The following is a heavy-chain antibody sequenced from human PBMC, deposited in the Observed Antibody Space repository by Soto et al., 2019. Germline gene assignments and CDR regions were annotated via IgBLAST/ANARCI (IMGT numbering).Heavy chain of an antibody. CDR1: GGFTSTNNW. D-gene: IGHD3-10*01. CDR2: AYHSGST. Sequence: QLQLQESGPGLVRPSGTLSLTCAVSGGFTSTNNWWSWVRQPPGKGLEWIGDAYHSGSTEYNPSLKSRVSISVDKSKNPISLKLTSATAADTAVYYCARSPPSSYYGGSGTFDYWGQGTLVTVSS. V-gene: IGHV4-4*02. J-gene: IGHJ4*02. CDR3: ARSPPSSYYGGSGTFDY.